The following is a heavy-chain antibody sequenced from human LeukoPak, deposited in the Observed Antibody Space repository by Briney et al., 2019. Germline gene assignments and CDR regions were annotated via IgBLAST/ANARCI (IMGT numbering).Heavy chain of an antibody. CDR1: GFTLITHD. Sequence: GGSLRLSCAASGFTLITHDMTGVRHAPGKGLEWVSVLYSDGNTKYADSVQGRFTISRANSKNTLYLEMKSLSPDDTAVYYCARGVEPLAANTLAYWGQGTLVTVSS. CDR3: ARGVEPLAANTLAY. CDR2: LYSDGNT. J-gene: IGHJ4*02. D-gene: IGHD1-14*01. V-gene: IGHV3-53*01.